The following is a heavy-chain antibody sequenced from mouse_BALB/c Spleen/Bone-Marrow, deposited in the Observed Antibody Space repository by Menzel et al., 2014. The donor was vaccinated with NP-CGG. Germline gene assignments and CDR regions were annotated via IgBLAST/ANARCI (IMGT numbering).Heavy chain of an antibody. CDR2: ISSGGSYT. J-gene: IGHJ4*01. Sequence: VQLKQSGGDLVKPGGSLELSCAASGFTFSNYGMSWVRQTPDKRLEWVATISSGGSYTYFPDGGKGRFTISRDNAKNTLYLQMNSLKSEDAAMYYCARLTPDYAMDYWGQGTSVTVSS. V-gene: IGHV5-6*01. D-gene: IGHD1-3*01. CDR1: GFTFSNYG. CDR3: ARLTPDYAMDY.